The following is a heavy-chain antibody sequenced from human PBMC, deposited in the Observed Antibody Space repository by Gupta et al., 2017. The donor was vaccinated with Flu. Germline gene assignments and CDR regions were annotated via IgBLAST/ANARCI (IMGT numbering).Heavy chain of an antibody. CDR1: GFTFSSYG. CDR3: ARLSQAPSYWYFDL. V-gene: IGHV3-33*01. J-gene: IGHJ2*01. Sequence: QVQLVESGGGVVQPGRSLRLSCAASGFTFSSYGMHWVRQAPGKGLEWVAVIWYDGSNKYYADSVKGRFTISRDNSKNTLYLQMNSLRAEDTAVYYCARLSQAPSYWYFDLWGRGTLVTVSS. CDR2: IWYDGSNK.